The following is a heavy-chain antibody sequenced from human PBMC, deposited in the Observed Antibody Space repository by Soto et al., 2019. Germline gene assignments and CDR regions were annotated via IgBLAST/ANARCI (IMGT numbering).Heavy chain of an antibody. Sequence: EVQLSESGGSLVQPGGSLRLSCAASTFTLSSSAMSWVRQAPGKGREWVSSIRGDWGGTLDADSVKGRYTISRDRSKNTRFLQMHSLRAEDTAIYYRAKCSVGTVRSSGWWNGPDPWGQGTLVTDSS. CDR3: AKCSVGTVRSSGWWNGPDP. J-gene: IGHJ5*02. CDR1: TFTLSSSA. V-gene: IGHV3-23*01. CDR2: IRGDWGGT. D-gene: IGHD6-19*01.